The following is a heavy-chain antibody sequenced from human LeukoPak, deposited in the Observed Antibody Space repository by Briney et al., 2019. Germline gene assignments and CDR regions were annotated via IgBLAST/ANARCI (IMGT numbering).Heavy chain of an antibody. CDR1: GFTFSNYA. V-gene: IGHV3-23*01. Sequence: GGSLRLSCAASGFTFSNYAMSWVREAPGKGLEWVSAIRGTADNAYYADSVKGRFTISRDNSKSTLYLQMNSLRAEDTAVYYCAKRGYCSGGACYSGAAPHFDYWGQGTLVAVSS. CDR3: AKRGYCSGGACYSGAAPHFDY. D-gene: IGHD2-15*01. J-gene: IGHJ4*02. CDR2: IRGTADNA.